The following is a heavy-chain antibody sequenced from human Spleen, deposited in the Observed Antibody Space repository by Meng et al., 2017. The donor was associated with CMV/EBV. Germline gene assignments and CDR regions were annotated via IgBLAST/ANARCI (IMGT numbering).Heavy chain of an antibody. J-gene: IGHJ5*02. Sequence: AYYLHWVRQAPGQGLRWMGWINPRSGGTKYAQEFQDRVTMTRDTSTNTAYMELSGLRSDDTAVYYCARGLPVTLLGIVNAIKWFDVWGQGPLVTVSS. CDR2: INPRSGGT. V-gene: IGHV1-2*02. CDR3: ARGLPVTLLGIVNAIKWFDV. CDR1: AYY. D-gene: IGHD2/OR15-2a*01.